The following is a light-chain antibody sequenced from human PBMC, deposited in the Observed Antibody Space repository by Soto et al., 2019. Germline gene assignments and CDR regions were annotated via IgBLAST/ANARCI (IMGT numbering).Light chain of an antibody. CDR3: QKSNIFLT. Sequence: DIQMTQSPSSVSASVGDRVTITCRASQDIGSWLAWYQQKPGKAPNLLIYAASSLQSGVPSRFSGTGSRTDFTLSNSTLQPESFATYYSQKSNIFLTFGGGTKVEIQ. V-gene: IGKV1-12*01. CDR1: QDIGSW. CDR2: AAS. J-gene: IGKJ4*01.